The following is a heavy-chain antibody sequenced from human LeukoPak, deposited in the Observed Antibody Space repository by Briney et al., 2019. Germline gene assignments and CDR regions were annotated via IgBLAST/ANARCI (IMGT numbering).Heavy chain of an antibody. CDR1: GFPFSSYW. J-gene: IGHJ4*02. V-gene: IGHV3-7*04. CDR2: IKQDGSKK. CDR3: TRVGYIDEGIDY. D-gene: IGHD5-24*01. Sequence: PGGSLRLSCVASGFPFSSYWTTWVGQAPGKGVEWVANIKQDGSKKSYVDSVKGGFTTSRDNAKNSLHLQMNTLRAEDTAIYYCTRVGYIDEGIDYWGQGTLVTVSS.